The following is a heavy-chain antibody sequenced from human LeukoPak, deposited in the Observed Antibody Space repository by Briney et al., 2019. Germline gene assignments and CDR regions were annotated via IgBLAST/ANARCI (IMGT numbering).Heavy chain of an antibody. Sequence: GTSLRLSCAASGFTFSHYAMHWVRQAPGKGLEWVGRIKSKAHGGTTDYAAPVKGRFTISRDDSKNTLYLQINGLKTDDTAVYYCAQHDYADFWGQGTLVTVSS. CDR3: AQHDYADF. J-gene: IGHJ4*02. CDR1: GFTFSHYA. CDR2: IKSKAHGGTT. V-gene: IGHV3-15*01.